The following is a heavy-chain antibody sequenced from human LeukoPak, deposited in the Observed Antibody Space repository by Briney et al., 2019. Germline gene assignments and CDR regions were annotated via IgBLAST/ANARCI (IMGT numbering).Heavy chain of an antibody. CDR3: ARDRAASDLDY. CDR2: INSDGRST. Sequence: GGSLRLSCAASGFTFSSYWMHWVRQTPGKGLVWVSRINSDGRSTTYADSVKDRFTISRDNAKNTLYLQMSGLRAEDTAVYYCARDRAASDLDYWGQGTLVTVSS. V-gene: IGHV3-74*01. J-gene: IGHJ4*02. CDR1: GFTFSSYW. D-gene: IGHD6-13*01.